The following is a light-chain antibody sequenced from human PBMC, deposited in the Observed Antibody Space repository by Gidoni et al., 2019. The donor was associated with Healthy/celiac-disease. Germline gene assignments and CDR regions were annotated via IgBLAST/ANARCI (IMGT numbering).Light chain of an antibody. CDR1: QSISSW. CDR2: KAS. V-gene: IGKV1-5*03. J-gene: IGKJ2*01. CDR3: QQYNSYPMYT. Sequence: DIQMTQSPSTLSASVGDRVTITCRASQSISSWLAWYQQKPGKAPKLLIYKASSLESGVPYRFSGSGSGTEFTLTISSLQPDDFATYYCQQYNSYPMYTFGQGTKLEIK.